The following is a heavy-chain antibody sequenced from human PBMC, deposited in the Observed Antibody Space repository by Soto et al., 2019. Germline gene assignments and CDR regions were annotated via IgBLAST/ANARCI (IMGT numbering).Heavy chain of an antibody. CDR2: ISAHNGNT. V-gene: IGHV1-18*01. CDR1: GYTFTSYG. CDR3: ARGRYGDY. Sequence: QVHLAQSVAEVKKPGASVKVSCKASGYTFTSYGITWVRQAPGQGLEWMGWISAHNGNTHYAQKLQGRVIVTRDTFTSTAYMELRSLRSDDTAVYFCARGRYGDYWGQGALVTVSS. J-gene: IGHJ4*02. D-gene: IGHD1-1*01.